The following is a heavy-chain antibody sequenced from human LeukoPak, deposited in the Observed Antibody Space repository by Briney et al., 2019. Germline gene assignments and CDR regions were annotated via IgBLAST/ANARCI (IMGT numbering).Heavy chain of an antibody. J-gene: IGHJ4*02. CDR2: IYYSGST. CDR1: GGSFSGYY. D-gene: IGHD3-16*02. Sequence: SETLSLTCAVYGGSFSGYYWSWIRQPPGKGLEWIAYIYYSGSTNYNPSLKSRVTISVDTSKNQFSLKLSSVTAADTAVYYCARYVWGSYPTFEDYWGQGTLVTVSS. V-gene: IGHV4-59*01. CDR3: ARYVWGSYPTFEDY.